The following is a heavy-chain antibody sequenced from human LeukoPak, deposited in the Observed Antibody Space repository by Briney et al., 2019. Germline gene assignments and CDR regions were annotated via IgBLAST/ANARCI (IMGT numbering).Heavy chain of an antibody. CDR1: GYSFTSYW. CDR3: ARHGHYYDTSGYYNDY. D-gene: IGHD3-22*01. CDR2: IDPSDSYT. V-gene: IGHV5-10-1*01. Sequence: GESLKISCKGSGYSFTSYWISWVRQMPGKGLEWMGKIDPSDSYTKYSPSFQGHVTILTDKSISTAYLQWSSLKASDTAMYYCARHGHYYDTSGYYNDYWGQGTLVTVSS. J-gene: IGHJ4*02.